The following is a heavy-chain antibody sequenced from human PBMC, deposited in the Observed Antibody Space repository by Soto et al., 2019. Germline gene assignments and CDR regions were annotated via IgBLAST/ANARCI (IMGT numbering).Heavy chain of an antibody. D-gene: IGHD1-26*01. CDR2: IYSGGST. CDR1: GFSVSSNY. CDR3: ARGWELRGDAFDI. Sequence: GGSLRLSCAASGFSVSSNYMNWVRQAPGKGLEWLSVIYSGGSTYYADAVKGRFTSSRHNSKNTLYLQMNSLRSEDTAVYYCARGWELRGDAFDIWGQGTMVTVSS. V-gene: IGHV3-53*04. J-gene: IGHJ3*02.